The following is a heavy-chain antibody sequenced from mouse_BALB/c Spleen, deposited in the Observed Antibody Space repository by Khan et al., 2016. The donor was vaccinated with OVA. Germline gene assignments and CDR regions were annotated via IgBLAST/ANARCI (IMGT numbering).Heavy chain of an antibody. CDR2: INSDGYYT. V-gene: IGHV5-6*01. D-gene: IGHD4-1*01. J-gene: IGHJ3*01. CDR1: GFTFSDYC. Sequence: EVELVESGGDLVRPGGSLKLSCAASGFTFSDYCMSWVRQSPDKRLEWVATINSDGYYTYYPHSLKGRSTISRDNAKNTLYLQMSSLKSEDTAMYYGASHLTGSFAYWGQGTLVTVSA. CDR3: ASHLTGSFAY.